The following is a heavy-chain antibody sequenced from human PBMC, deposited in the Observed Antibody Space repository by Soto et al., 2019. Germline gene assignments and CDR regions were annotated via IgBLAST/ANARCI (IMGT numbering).Heavy chain of an antibody. D-gene: IGHD6-13*01. CDR3: ACQQLRPSYSYGMDV. CDR2: TIPIFRTA. V-gene: IGHV1-69*05. CDR1: GGTFNSYA. J-gene: IGHJ6*02. Sequence: QVQLVQSGAEVKKPGSSVKVSCKASGGTFNSYAISWVRQAPGQGLEWMGGTIPIFRTADYAQKFQGRVTITTDESTSTAYMELSSLRSEDTAVYYCACQQLRPSYSYGMDVWGQGTTVTVSS.